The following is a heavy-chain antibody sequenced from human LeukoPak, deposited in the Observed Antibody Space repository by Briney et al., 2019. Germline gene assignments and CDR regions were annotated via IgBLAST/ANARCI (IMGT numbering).Heavy chain of an antibody. D-gene: IGHD1-26*01. V-gene: IGHV1-69*13. J-gene: IGHJ6*03. CDR2: IIPIFGTA. CDR1: GGTFSSYA. CDR3: ARGEVGAEWMAYYHYMDV. Sequence: SVKVSCKASGGTFSSYAISWVRQAPGQGLEWMGGIIPIFGTANYAQKFQGRVTITADESTSTAYMELSSLRSEDTAVYYCARGEVGAEWMAYYHYMDVWGKGTTVTVSS.